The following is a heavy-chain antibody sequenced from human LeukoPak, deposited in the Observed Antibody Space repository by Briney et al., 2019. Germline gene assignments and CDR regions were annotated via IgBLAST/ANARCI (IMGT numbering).Heavy chain of an antibody. D-gene: IGHD6-13*01. CDR2: ISSSGSAI. V-gene: IGHV3-48*03. CDR1: GFTFSSYE. CDR3: ARTAAGTFFDY. J-gene: IGHJ4*02. Sequence: GGSLRLSCAASGFTFSSYEMNWVRQAPGKGLEWVSYISSSGSAIYYADSVKGRFTISRDNSKNTLYLQMNSLRAEDTAVYYCARTAAGTFFDYWGQGTLVTVSS.